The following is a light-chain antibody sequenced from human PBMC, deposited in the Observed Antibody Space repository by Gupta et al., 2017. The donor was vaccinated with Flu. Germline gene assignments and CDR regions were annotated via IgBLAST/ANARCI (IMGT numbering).Light chain of an antibody. CDR1: SSDVGGYNY. CDR3: CSYAGSYTWV. J-gene: IGLJ2*01. CDR2: DVS. V-gene: IGLV2-11*01. Sequence: QSALTQPRSVSGSPGQSVTISCTGTSSDVGGYNYVSWCQQHPGKAPKLMIYDVSKRPSGVPGRFSGSKSGNTASLTISGLQAEDEADYYCCSYAGSYTWVFGGGTKLTVL.